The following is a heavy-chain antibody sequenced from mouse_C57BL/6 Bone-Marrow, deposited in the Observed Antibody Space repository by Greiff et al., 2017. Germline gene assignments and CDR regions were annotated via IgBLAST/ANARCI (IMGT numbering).Heavy chain of an antibody. CDR3: VRAGWDGGDYAMDY. Sequence: EVQRVESGGGLVQPKGSLKLSCAASGFTFNTYAMHWVRQAPGKGLEWVARIRSKSSNYATYYADSVKDRFTISRDASQSMLYLAMNNLKTEDTAMYYGVRAGWDGGDYAMDYWGQGTSVTVSS. D-gene: IGHD4-1*01. CDR1: GFTFNTYA. J-gene: IGHJ4*01. V-gene: IGHV10-3*01. CDR2: IRSKSSNYAT.